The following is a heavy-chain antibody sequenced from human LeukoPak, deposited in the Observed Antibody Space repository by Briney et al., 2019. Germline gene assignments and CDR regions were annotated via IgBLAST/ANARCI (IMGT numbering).Heavy chain of an antibody. J-gene: IGHJ6*02. CDR2: ITNGGSTI. D-gene: IGHD3/OR15-3a*01. V-gene: IGHV3-11*01. CDR3: ARSMGWTGGGVEV. CDR1: GFTFSDYN. Sequence: GGSLRLSCAASGFTFSDYNMNWVRQAPGKGLEWVSYITNGGSTIHHADSVKGRFTISRDNAKKTLYLQLNSLRAEDTAVYYCARSMGWTGGGVEVGGQGPRATVSS.